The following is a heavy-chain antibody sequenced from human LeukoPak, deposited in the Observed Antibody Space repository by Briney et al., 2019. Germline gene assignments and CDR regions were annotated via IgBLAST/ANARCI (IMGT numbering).Heavy chain of an antibody. V-gene: IGHV1-46*01. CDR2: INPSGGST. CDR3: ARWPTMIVVDDAFDI. CDR1: GYTFTSYY. J-gene: IGHJ3*02. D-gene: IGHD3-22*01. Sequence: ASVKVSCKASGYTFTSYYMHWVRQAPGQGLEWVGIINPSGGSTSYAQKFQGRVTMTRDTSTSTVYMELSSLRSEDTAVYYCARWPTMIVVDDAFDIWGQGTMVTVSS.